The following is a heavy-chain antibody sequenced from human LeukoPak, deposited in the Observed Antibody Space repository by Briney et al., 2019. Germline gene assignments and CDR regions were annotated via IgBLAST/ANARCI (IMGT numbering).Heavy chain of an antibody. CDR3: ARVGIAARPGYMDV. CDR2: IYYSGST. V-gene: IGHV4-59*01. J-gene: IGHJ6*03. D-gene: IGHD6-6*01. Sequence: SETLSLTCTVSGGALSSYYWSWIRQPPGKGLEWIGYIYYSGSTNYNPSLKSRVTISVDTSKNQFSLKLNSVTAADTAVYYCARVGIAARPGYMDVWGKGTTVTVSS. CDR1: GGALSSYY.